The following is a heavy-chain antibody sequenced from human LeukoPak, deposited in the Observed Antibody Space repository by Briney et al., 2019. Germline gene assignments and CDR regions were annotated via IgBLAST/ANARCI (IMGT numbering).Heavy chain of an antibody. CDR3: ARGPALPYYYDSSGYYRDYYYYYYMDV. J-gene: IGHJ6*03. CDR2: MNPNSGST. V-gene: IGHV1-8*02. Sequence: ASVKLSCKASGYTFTSYYINWVRQATGQGLEWMGWMNPNSGSTSYAHKFQGRVTMTRNTSISTAYMELSSLRSEDTAVYYCARGPALPYYYDSSGYYRDYYYYYYMDVWGKGTTVTVSS. D-gene: IGHD3-22*01. CDR1: GYTFTSYY.